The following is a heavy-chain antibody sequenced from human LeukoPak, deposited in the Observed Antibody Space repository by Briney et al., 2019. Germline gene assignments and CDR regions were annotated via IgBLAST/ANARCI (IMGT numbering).Heavy chain of an antibody. J-gene: IGHJ4*02. CDR1: GFTFSSYE. Sequence: QSGGSLRLSRAASGFTFSSYEMNWVRQAPGKGLEWVSYISSSGSTIYYADSVKGRFTISRDNSKNTLYLQMNSLRAEDTAVYYCARDPYGSGFQDYWGQGTLVTVSS. CDR3: ARDPYGSGFQDY. CDR2: ISSSGSTI. V-gene: IGHV3-48*03. D-gene: IGHD3-10*01.